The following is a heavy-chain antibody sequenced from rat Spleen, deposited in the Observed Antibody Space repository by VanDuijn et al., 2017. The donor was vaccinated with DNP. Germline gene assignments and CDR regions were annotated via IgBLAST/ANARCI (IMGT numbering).Heavy chain of an antibody. J-gene: IGHJ4*01. D-gene: IGHD1-2*01. CDR3: ARVIAAIGYAMDA. CDR2: ISYDGSST. CDR1: GFSFRDYD. Sequence: EVQLVESGGGLVQPGRSLKLSCVASGFSFRDYDMAWVRQAPQKGLEWVATISYDGSSTYFGESVKGRFTISRDNAKSSLDLQMNSLKSEDTATYYCARVIAAIGYAMDAWGQGTSVTVSS. V-gene: IGHV5-7*01.